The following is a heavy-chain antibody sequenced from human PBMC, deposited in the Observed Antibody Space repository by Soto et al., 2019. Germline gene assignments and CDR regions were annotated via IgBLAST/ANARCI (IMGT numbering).Heavy chain of an antibody. CDR1: GGSFSGYY. J-gene: IGHJ4*02. CDR2: INHSGST. CDR3: ARAGRYCSSTSCRYYFDY. Sequence: PSETLSLTCAVYGGSFSGYYWSWIRQPPGKGLEWIGEINHSGSTNYNPSLKSRVTISVDTSKNQFSLKLSSVTAADTAVYYCARAGRYCSSTSCRYYFDYWGQGTLVTVSS. D-gene: IGHD2-2*01. V-gene: IGHV4-34*01.